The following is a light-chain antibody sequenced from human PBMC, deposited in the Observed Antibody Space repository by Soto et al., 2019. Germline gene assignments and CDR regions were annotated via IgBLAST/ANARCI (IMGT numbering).Light chain of an antibody. CDR2: GAS. V-gene: IGKV3-15*01. CDR1: QSVRSN. CDR3: EQYNNWPIT. J-gene: IGKJ5*01. Sequence: EIVMTQSPATLSVSPGERATLSCRASQSVRSNLAWYQQKPGQAPRLLIHGASTRATGIPARFSGSGSGTEFTLTISSLQSEDFAVYYCEQYNNWPITFGQGTRLEIK.